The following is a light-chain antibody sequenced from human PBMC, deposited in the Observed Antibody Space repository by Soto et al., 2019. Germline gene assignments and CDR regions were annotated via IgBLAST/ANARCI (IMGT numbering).Light chain of an antibody. CDR1: QSIPGY. CDR2: DTS. V-gene: IGKV3-11*01. CDR3: QQRSNWPPIT. Sequence: EIVITQSPPTLSVYPVERATLFCRSSQSIPGYLAWYQKKPGQAPRLLIYDTSNRVTGVPARFSGSGSGTDFTLSISSLEPEDFAVYYCQQRSNWPPITFGQGTRLEIK. J-gene: IGKJ5*01.